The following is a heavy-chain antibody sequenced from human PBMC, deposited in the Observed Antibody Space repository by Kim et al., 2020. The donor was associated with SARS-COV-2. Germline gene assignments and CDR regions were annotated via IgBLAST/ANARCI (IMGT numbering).Heavy chain of an antibody. Sequence: SLKSRVTISVDKSKNQFSLKLSSVTAADTAVYYCAGPLSSSWDHNYYMDVWGKGTTVTVSS. D-gene: IGHD6-13*01. V-gene: IGHV4-4*02. J-gene: IGHJ6*03. CDR3: AGPLSSSWDHNYYMDV.